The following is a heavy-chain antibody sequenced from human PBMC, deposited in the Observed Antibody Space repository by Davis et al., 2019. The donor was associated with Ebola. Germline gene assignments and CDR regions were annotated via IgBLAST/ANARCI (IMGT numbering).Heavy chain of an antibody. V-gene: IGHV4-34*01. Sequence: SETLSLTCAVYGGSFSGYYWSWIRQPPGKGLEWIGELNHSGSTNYNPSLKSRVTISVDTSKNQFSLKLSSVTAADTAVYYCARGVYGNYGMDVWGQGTTVTVSS. CDR3: ARGVYGNYGMDV. CDR1: GGSFSGYY. J-gene: IGHJ6*02. D-gene: IGHD5/OR15-5a*01. CDR2: LNHSGST.